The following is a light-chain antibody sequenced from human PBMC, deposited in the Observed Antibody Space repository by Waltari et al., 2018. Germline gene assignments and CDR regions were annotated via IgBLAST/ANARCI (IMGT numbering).Light chain of an antibody. CDR2: KDD. J-gene: IGLJ2*01. CDR3: QAWDTSTGDVV. V-gene: IGLV3-1*01. Sequence: SYELTQPPSVSVSPGQTTSITCSGDELGNKYTCWYQQKPGQSPVMVIFKDDQRPSGITERFTGSNSGNTATLTITGTQPLDVADYYCQAWDTSTGDVVFGGGTKLTVL. CDR1: ELGNKY.